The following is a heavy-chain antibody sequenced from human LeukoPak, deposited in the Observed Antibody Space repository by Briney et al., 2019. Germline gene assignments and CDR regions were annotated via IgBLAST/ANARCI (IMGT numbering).Heavy chain of an antibody. CDR1: GFTFSSYA. V-gene: IGHV3-30-3*01. D-gene: IGHD6-19*01. CDR2: ISYDGSNK. J-gene: IGHJ4*02. Sequence: QPGRSLRLSCAASGFTFSSYAMHWVRQAPGKGLEWVAVISYDGSNKYYADSVKGRFTISRDNSKNTLYLQMNSLRAEDTAVYYCARVAGDSSGWYELGYWGQGTLVTVSS. CDR3: ARVAGDSSGWYELGY.